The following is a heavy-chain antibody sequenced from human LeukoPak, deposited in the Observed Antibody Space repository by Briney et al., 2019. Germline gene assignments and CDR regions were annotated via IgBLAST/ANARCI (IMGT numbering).Heavy chain of an antibody. D-gene: IGHD6-13*01. V-gene: IGHV3-30*18. CDR2: ISYDGSNK. J-gene: IGHJ4*02. CDR3: AKDLGQQLEN. CDR1: GFTFSSYG. Sequence: GRSLRLSCAASGFTFSSYGMHWVRQAPGKGLEWVAVISYDGSNKYYADSVKGRFTISRDNSKNTLYLQMNSLRAEDTAVYYCAKDLGQQLENWGQGTLVTVSS.